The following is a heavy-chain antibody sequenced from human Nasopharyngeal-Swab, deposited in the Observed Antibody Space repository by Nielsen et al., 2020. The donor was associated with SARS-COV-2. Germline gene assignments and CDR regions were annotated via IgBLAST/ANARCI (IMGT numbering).Heavy chain of an antibody. Sequence: GESLKISCGGSGFTFSDYWLSWVRQSPEKVLEWVANIKQDGTLKSYVDSVKGRFIISRDNAKNSLDLQMNSLRVEDTAVYYCVRNEIWGQGTLVTVS. CDR3: VRNEI. CDR1: GFTFSDYW. CDR2: IKQDGTLK. V-gene: IGHV3-7*03. J-gene: IGHJ4*02.